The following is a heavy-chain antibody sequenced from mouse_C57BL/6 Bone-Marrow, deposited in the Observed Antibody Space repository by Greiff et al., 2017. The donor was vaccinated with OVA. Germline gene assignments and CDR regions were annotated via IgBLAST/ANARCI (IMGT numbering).Heavy chain of an antibody. CDR2: IRSKSNNYAT. Sequence: EVNVVESGGGLVQPKGSLKLSCAASGFSFNTYAMNWVRQAPGKGLEWVARIRSKSNNYATYYADSVKDRFTISRDDSESMLYLQMNNLKTEDTAMYYCVAPLYAMDYWGQGTSVTVSS. CDR3: VAPLYAMDY. CDR1: GFSFNTYA. V-gene: IGHV10-1*01. J-gene: IGHJ4*01.